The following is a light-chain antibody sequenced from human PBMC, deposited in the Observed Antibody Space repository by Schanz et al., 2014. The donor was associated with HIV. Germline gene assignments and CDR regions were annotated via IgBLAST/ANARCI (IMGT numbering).Light chain of an antibody. J-gene: IGKJ1*01. CDR2: GAS. CDR1: QTVSSRF. V-gene: IGKV3-20*01. CDR3: QQYGSPPWT. Sequence: EIVLTQSPVTLSLSPGERATLSCRASQTVSSRFIVWYQQEPGQPPRLLIYGASSRATGIPDRFSGSDSGTDFTLTISRVEPEDYAVYYCQQYGSPPWTFGQGTKVEV.